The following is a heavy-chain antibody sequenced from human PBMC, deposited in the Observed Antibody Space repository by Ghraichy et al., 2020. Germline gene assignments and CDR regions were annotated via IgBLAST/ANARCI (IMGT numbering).Heavy chain of an antibody. CDR1: GFTVSTNY. D-gene: IGHD3-3*01. CDR3: SRPEGRSDGMDV. V-gene: IGHV3-53*01. CDR2: IYSGGVT. J-gene: IGHJ6*02. Sequence: GSLRLSCTASGFTVSTNYMTWVRQAPGKGLEWVSSIYSGGVTNYADSVKGRFTISRDNSKNTVFLQVSSLRGEDTAVYYCSRPEGRSDGMDVWGQGTTVTVS.